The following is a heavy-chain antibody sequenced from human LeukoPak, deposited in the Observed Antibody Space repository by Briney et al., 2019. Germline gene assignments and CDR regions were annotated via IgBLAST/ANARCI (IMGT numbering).Heavy chain of an antibody. J-gene: IGHJ5*02. D-gene: IGHD2-2*02. CDR3: ARVHCSSTSCYRRFDP. CDR1: GYTFTGYY. Sequence: ASVKVSCKASGYTFTGYYMHWVRQASGQGLEWMGWINPNSGGTNYAQKFQGRVTMTRDTSISTAYMELSRLRSDDTAVYYCARVHCSSTSCYRRFDPWGQGTLVTVSS. V-gene: IGHV1-2*02. CDR2: INPNSGGT.